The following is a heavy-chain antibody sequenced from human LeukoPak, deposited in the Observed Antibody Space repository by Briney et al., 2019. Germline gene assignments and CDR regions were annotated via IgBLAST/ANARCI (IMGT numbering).Heavy chain of an antibody. V-gene: IGHV3-74*01. D-gene: IGHD5-18*01. CDR2: INSDGGST. Sequence: GGSLRLSCAASGFTFSSYWMHWVPQAPGKRLVWVSRINSDGGSTSYADSVKGRFTISRDNSKNTLYLQMNSLRAEDTAVYYCAKDAHTAMALDIWGQGTMVTVSS. CDR1: GFTFSSYW. CDR3: AKDAHTAMALDI. J-gene: IGHJ3*02.